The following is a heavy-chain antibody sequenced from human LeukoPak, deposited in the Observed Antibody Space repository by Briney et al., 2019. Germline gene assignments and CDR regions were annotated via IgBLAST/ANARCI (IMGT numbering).Heavy chain of an antibody. CDR3: ARDGEIRFDP. V-gene: IGHV4-59*12. CDR1: GGSISSYY. Sequence: SETLSHTCTVSGGSISSYYWSWIRQPPGKGLEWIGYIYYSGSTNYNPSLKSRVTISVDTSKNQFTLKLSSVTAAATAVYYCARDGEIRFDPWGQGTLVTVSS. D-gene: IGHD3-3*01. J-gene: IGHJ5*02. CDR2: IYYSGST.